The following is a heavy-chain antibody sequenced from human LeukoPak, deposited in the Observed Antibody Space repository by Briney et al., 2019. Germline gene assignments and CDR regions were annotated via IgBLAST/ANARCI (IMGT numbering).Heavy chain of an antibody. D-gene: IGHD6-13*01. CDR3: ASWVAAAGTVGYFQH. J-gene: IGHJ1*01. CDR2: MNPNSGGT. V-gene: IGHV1-2*06. CDR1: GYTFTGYY. Sequence: GASVKVSCKASGYTFTGYYMHWVRQAPGQGLEWMGRMNPNSGGTNYAQKFQGRVTMTRDTSISTAYMELSRLRSDDTAVYYCASWVAAAGTVGYFQHWGQGTLVTVSS.